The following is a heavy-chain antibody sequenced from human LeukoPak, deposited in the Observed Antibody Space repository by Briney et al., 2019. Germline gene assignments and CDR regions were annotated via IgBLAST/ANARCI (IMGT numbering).Heavy chain of an antibody. CDR2: IIPIFGTA. CDR1: GGTFSSYA. V-gene: IGHV1-69*05. J-gene: IGHJ6*03. Sequence: ASVKVSCKASGGTFSSYAISWVRQAPGQGLEWIGGIIPIFGTANYAQKSQGRVTITTGVSTSTAYMELSSLRSEDTAVYYCARHSSSYYYYYMDVWGKGTTVTVSS. D-gene: IGHD6-6*01. CDR3: ARHSSSYYYYYMDV.